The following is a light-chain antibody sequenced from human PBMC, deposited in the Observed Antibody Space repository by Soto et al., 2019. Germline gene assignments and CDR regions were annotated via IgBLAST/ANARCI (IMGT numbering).Light chain of an antibody. CDR2: ATS. J-gene: IGKJ5*01. Sequence: EIPLTQSPSSLAASVGDRLTLTCRARRNVSIYLNWYQHKPGKGPTLLLHATSNLQIGLPSRFSGSGSGTEFTLTISSLEPEDFGTYYCQQSYKMPAFGQGTRLVSK. CDR3: QQSYKMPA. V-gene: IGKV1-39*01. CDR1: RNVSIY.